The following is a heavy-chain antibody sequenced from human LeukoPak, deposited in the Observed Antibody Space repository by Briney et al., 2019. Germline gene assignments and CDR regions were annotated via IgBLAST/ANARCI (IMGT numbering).Heavy chain of an antibody. CDR1: GYTFTSYG. V-gene: IGHV1-18*04. CDR3: ARDTARYYGSGSYYNGDY. D-gene: IGHD3-10*01. CDR2: ISAYNGNT. J-gene: IGHJ4*02. Sequence: ASVKVSCKASGYTFTSYGISWVRQAPGQGLEWMGWISAYNGNTNYAQKLQGRVTMTTDTSTSTAYMELRSLRSDDTAVYYCARDTARYYGSGSYYNGDYWGPGTLVTVSP.